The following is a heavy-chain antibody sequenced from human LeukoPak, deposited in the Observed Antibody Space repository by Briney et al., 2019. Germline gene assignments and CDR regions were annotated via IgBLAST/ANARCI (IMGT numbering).Heavy chain of an antibody. J-gene: IGHJ6*03. V-gene: IGHV1-2*02. CDR1: GYTFTGYY. CDR3: ARDMVEDEFYGDYDGGDGHYYYMDV. D-gene: IGHD4-17*01. CDR2: INPNSGGT. Sequence: EASVKVSCKASGYTFTGYYIHWVRQAPGQGPEWMGRINPNSGGTNYAQKFQGRVTMTRDTSINTAFMELSSLRSDDTAVYYCARDMVEDEFYGDYDGGDGHYYYMDVWGKGSTVTISS.